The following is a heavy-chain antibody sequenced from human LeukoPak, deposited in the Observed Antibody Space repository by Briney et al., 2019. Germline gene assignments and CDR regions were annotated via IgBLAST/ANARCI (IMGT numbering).Heavy chain of an antibody. Sequence: PSETLSLTCTVSGGSISSGSYYWSWIRQPAGKGLEWIGRIYTSGGTNYNPSLKSRVTVSVDTSKNQFSLKLSSVTAADTAMYYCARDITNFDWLLSGFDYWGQGTLVTVSS. J-gene: IGHJ4*02. CDR2: IYTSGGT. CDR3: ARDITNFDWLLSGFDY. V-gene: IGHV4-61*02. CDR1: GGSISSGSYY. D-gene: IGHD3-9*01.